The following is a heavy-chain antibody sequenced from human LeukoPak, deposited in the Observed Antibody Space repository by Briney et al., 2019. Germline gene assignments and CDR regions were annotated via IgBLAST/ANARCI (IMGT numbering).Heavy chain of an antibody. CDR3: ARCGYSYGYLTYYYYYMDV. V-gene: IGHV1-8*03. J-gene: IGHJ6*03. Sequence: ASVKVSCKTSECTFTNYDINWVRQATGQGLEWVGWMNSKSGNTGYAQKFQGRVTITADKSTRTVYMELSSLRAEDTDVYYCARCGYSYGYLTYYYYYMDVWGKGTTVTVSS. CDR1: ECTFTNYD. CDR2: MNSKSGNT. D-gene: IGHD5-18*01.